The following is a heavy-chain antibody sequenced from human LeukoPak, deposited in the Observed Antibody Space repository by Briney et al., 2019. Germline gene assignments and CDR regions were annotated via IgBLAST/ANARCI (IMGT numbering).Heavy chain of an antibody. Sequence: HPGGSLRLSCAASGFTFDDYAMHWVRQAPGKGLEWVSLISWDGGSTYYADSVKGRFTISRDNSKNSLYLQMNSLRAEDTALYYCAKPQGDGYSEWGQGTLVTVSS. CDR1: GFTFDDYA. V-gene: IGHV3-43D*03. D-gene: IGHD5-24*01. CDR2: ISWDGGST. J-gene: IGHJ4*02. CDR3: AKPQGDGYSE.